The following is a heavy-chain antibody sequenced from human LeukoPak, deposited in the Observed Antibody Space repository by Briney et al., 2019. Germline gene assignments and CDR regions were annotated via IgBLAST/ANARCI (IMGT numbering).Heavy chain of an antibody. V-gene: IGHV4-31*03. CDR2: VFYSGST. Sequence: SETLSLTCTVSGGSISDAAYYWSWIRQHPGEGLEWIGYVFYSGSTSYNPSLKSRVTISVDTSKNQFSLKLTSVTAADTAVYYCAREGYSYGSKYFDYWGQGTLVTVSS. CDR3: AREGYSYGSKYFDY. D-gene: IGHD5-18*01. CDR1: GGSISDAAYY. J-gene: IGHJ4*02.